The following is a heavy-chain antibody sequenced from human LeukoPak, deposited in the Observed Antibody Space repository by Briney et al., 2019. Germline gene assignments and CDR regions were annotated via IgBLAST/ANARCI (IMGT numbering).Heavy chain of an antibody. J-gene: IGHJ6*02. CDR3: AKGVAAGHSHYYYYGMDV. CDR1: GFTFSSYG. Sequence: PGGSLRLSCAASGFTFSSYGMHWVRQAPGKGLEWVAVISYDGSNKYYADSVKGRFTISRDNSKNTLYLQMNSLRAEDTAVYYCAKGVAAGHSHYYYYGMDVWGQGTTVTVSS. CDR2: ISYDGSNK. D-gene: IGHD6-13*01. V-gene: IGHV3-30*18.